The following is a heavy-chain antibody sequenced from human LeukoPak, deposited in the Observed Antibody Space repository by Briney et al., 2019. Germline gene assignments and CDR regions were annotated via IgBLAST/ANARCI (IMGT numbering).Heavy chain of an antibody. D-gene: IGHD3-22*01. V-gene: IGHV4-39*01. CDR1: GGSLSSSSYY. CDR3: ARPVSDYVDSSGYYDWFDP. J-gene: IGHJ5*02. Sequence: SETLSLTCTVSGGSLSSSSYYWGWIRQPPGKGLEWIGSIYYSGSTYYNPSLKSRVTISVDTSKNQFSLKLSSVAAADTAVYYCARPVSDYVDSSGYYDWFDPWGQGTLVTVSS. CDR2: IYYSGST.